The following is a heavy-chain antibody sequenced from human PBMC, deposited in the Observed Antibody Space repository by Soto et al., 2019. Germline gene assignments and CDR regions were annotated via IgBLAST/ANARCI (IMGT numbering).Heavy chain of an antibody. CDR3: VRDPAGHAMDV. CDR1: GFTFSSYD. Sequence: DVQLVESGGDLVQPGGSLRLSCAASGFTFSSYDMQWVRQVTGKGLEWVSSIGKGGDTYYADSVKGRFTISRENAKNSLYLQSGSLRAGDTAVYYCVRDPAGHAMDVWGQGTTVSVSS. V-gene: IGHV3-13*01. J-gene: IGHJ6*02. CDR2: IGKGGDT.